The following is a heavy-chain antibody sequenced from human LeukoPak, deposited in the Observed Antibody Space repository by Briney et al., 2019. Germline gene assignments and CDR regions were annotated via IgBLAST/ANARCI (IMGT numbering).Heavy chain of an antibody. D-gene: IGHD1-14*01. CDR2: IYGSGGAS. Sequence: GGSLRLSCATSGFTFSTYTMNWVRQAPGKGLEWVSGIYGSGGASFYADSVKGRFTISRDNSQNTVFLQMDSLRDEDTALYYCAKDLRKDGIWDIDYWGQGTLVTVSS. CDR1: GFTFSTYT. J-gene: IGHJ4*02. CDR3: AKDLRKDGIWDIDY. V-gene: IGHV3-23*01.